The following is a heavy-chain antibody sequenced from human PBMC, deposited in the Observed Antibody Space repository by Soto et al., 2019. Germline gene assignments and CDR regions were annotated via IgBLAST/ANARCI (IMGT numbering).Heavy chain of an antibody. D-gene: IGHD3-22*01. V-gene: IGHV4-59*01. CDR1: GESFSGYI. Sequence: SSENLSPTCAVYGESFSGYIWTWVRPTPGKGLEWIGDIYYGGGTNYNPSLKSRVTLSVDTSKNQFSLKLSSVTAADTAVYYCASQYYYDSSGSQTFDYWGQGTQVTVSS. CDR2: IYYGGGT. CDR3: ASQYYYDSSGSQTFDY. J-gene: IGHJ4*02.